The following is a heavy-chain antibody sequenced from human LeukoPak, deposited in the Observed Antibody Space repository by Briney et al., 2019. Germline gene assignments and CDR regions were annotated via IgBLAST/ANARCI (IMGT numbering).Heavy chain of an antibody. Sequence: GGSLRLSCAASGFTFRTYEMNWVRQAPGKGLEWVSYISSGGSTISYADSVKGRFTISRDNAKNSLYLQMNSLRAEDTAVYYCARIHGPGGQYYYGMDVWGQGTTVTISS. D-gene: IGHD3-16*01. V-gene: IGHV3-48*03. CDR1: GFTFRTYE. CDR2: ISSGGSTI. CDR3: ARIHGPGGQYYYGMDV. J-gene: IGHJ6*02.